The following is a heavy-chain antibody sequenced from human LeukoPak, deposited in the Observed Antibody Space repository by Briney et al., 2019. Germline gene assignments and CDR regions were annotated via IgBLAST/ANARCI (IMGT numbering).Heavy chain of an antibody. CDR2: ISSSSSYI. V-gene: IGHV3-21*01. Sequence: PGGSLRLSCAASGFTFSSYSMNWVRQAPGKGLEWVSSISSSSSYIYYADSVKGRFTISRDNAKNSLYLQMNSLRAEDTAVYYXXXXXXXXQLLSGYYGMDVWGQGTTVTVSS. J-gene: IGHJ6*02. CDR1: GFTFSSYS. D-gene: IGHD2-2*01. CDR3: XXXXXXXQLLSGYYGMDV.